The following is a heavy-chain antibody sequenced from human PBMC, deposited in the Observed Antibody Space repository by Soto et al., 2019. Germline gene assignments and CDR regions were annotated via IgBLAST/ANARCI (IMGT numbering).Heavy chain of an antibody. CDR2: IIPIFCTA. V-gene: IGHV1-69*12. J-gene: IGHJ2*01. Sequence: QVQLVQSGAEVKKPGSSVTVSCKASGGTFSSYTISWVRQAPGQGLEWMGGIIPIFCTANYAQKFQGRVKITADESTRTAYMELSSQRSEDTAVYYCARGKHRWLQLWYFDLWGRGTLVTVSS. D-gene: IGHD5-12*01. CDR3: ARGKHRWLQLWYFDL. CDR1: GGTFSSYT.